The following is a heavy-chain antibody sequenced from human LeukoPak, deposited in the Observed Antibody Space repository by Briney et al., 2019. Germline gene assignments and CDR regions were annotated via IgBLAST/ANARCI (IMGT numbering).Heavy chain of an antibody. V-gene: IGHV4-39*01. CDR2: IYYSGST. Sequence: WVRQAPGKGLEWIGSIYYSGSTYYNPSLKSRVTISVDTSKNQFSLKLSSVTAADTAVYYCARHRGSSSLFDYWGQGTLVTVSS. D-gene: IGHD6-6*01. J-gene: IGHJ4*02. CDR3: ARHRGSSSLFDY.